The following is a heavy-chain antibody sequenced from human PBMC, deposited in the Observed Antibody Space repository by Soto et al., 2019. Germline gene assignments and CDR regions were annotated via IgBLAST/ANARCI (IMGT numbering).Heavy chain of an antibody. CDR3: ARGGAGYCSSTSCYAIYYYYGMDF. V-gene: IGHV1-69*13. CDR2: IIPIFGTA. CDR1: GGTFSSYA. Sequence: SVKVSCKASGGTFSSYAISWVRQAPGQGLEWMGGIIPIFGTANYAQKFQGRVTITADESTSTAYMELSSLRSEDTAVYYCARGGAGYCSSTSCYAIYYYYGMDFWGQGTTVTVSS. D-gene: IGHD2-2*01. J-gene: IGHJ6*02.